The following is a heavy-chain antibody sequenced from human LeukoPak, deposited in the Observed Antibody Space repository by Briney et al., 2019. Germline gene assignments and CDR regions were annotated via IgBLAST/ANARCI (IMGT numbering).Heavy chain of an antibody. CDR1: GFTFSSYS. CDR2: ISSNGGST. J-gene: IGHJ5*02. D-gene: IGHD3-10*01. V-gene: IGHV3-64*01. Sequence: GGSLRLSCAASGFTFSSYSMNWVRQAPGKGLEYVSAISSNGGSTYYANSVKGRFTISRDNSKNTLYLQMGSLRAEDMAVYYCARLGSTEEFDPWGQGTLVTVSS. CDR3: ARLGSTEEFDP.